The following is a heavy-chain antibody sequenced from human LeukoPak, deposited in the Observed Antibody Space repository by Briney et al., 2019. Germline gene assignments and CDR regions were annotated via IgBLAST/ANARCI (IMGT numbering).Heavy chain of an antibody. CDR3: ARGVSSGYYLDY. Sequence: ASVKVSCKASGGTFGSYAISWVRQAPGQGLEWMGWISAYNGSTNYAQKLQGRVTMTTDTSTSTAYMELRSLRSDDTAVYYCARGVSSGYYLDYWGQGTLVTVSS. CDR2: ISAYNGST. CDR1: GGTFGSYA. J-gene: IGHJ4*02. V-gene: IGHV1-18*01. D-gene: IGHD3-22*01.